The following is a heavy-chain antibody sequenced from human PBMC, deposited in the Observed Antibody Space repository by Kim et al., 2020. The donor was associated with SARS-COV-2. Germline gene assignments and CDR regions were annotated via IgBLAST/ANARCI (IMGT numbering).Heavy chain of an antibody. J-gene: IGHJ4*02. CDR2: ITDSGGDT. V-gene: IGHV3-23*01. Sequence: GGSLRLSCAASGFIFSKYAMSWVRQAPGKGLEWVSAITDSGGDTYHADSVKGRLTISRGNSQNTLYLQMNSLSSDDTAIYYCVKGSAASRPYYFDHWGQGTLVTVSS. D-gene: IGHD2-15*01. CDR1: GFIFSKYA. CDR3: VKGSAASRPYYFDH.